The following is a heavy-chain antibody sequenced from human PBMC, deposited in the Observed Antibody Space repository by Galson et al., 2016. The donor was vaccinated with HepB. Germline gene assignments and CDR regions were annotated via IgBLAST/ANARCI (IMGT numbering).Heavy chain of an antibody. Sequence: SVKVSCKASGYTFSNYDINWVRQAPGQGPEWMAWMNPKSGNTGYAQSFKARVTMTRDTSMSTAYMELYSLTSEDTAVYFCARGGTLPKTNLYGMDVWGQGTTVSVSS. V-gene: IGHV1-8*01. D-gene: IGHD2-8*01. J-gene: IGHJ6*02. CDR3: ARGGTLPKTNLYGMDV. CDR1: GYTFSNYD. CDR2: MNPKSGNT.